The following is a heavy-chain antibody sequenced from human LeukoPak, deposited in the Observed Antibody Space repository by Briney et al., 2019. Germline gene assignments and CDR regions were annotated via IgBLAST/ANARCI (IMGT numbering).Heavy chain of an antibody. J-gene: IGHJ4*02. CDR1: GFTFSNYG. CDR3: ARPVVLGAYLRGAYYFDS. Sequence: RRSLRLSCATYGFTFSNYGMHWVRQAPGKRREWVAVIWYDGSDKYHADSVKGRFTISRENPKNTLYLQMNSLRVEDTAVYYCARPVVLGAYLRGAYYFDSWGQGTLVTVSS. V-gene: IGHV3-33*01. D-gene: IGHD3-16*01. CDR2: IWYDGSDK.